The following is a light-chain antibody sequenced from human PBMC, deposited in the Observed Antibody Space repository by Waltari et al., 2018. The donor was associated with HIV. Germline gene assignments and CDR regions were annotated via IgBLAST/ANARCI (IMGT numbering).Light chain of an antibody. Sequence: QSDLTQPASESGSPGQSVTISCPGTAAVIGGSNSVSWYQHHPGKAPKLIIFHVSNRPTGISSRFSGSKSGNTASLTISGLQTEDEADFYCSSYMDYGTLVFGGGTKLTVL. J-gene: IGLJ3*02. CDR2: HVS. CDR3: SSYMDYGTLV. V-gene: IGLV2-14*03. CDR1: AAVIGGSNS.